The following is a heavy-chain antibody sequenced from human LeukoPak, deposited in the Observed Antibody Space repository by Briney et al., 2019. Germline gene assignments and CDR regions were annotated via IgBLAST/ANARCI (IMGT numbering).Heavy chain of an antibody. CDR3: ARVWENSHGYGY. D-gene: IGHD5-18*01. CDR2: INSDGSST. V-gene: IGHV3-74*01. CDR1: GFTFSNYW. J-gene: IGHJ4*02. Sequence: GGSLRLSCAASGFTFSNYWMHWVRQVPGKGLVWVSRINSDGSSTSYADSVKGRFTISRDNAKNTLYLQMNSLRAEDTAVYYCARVWENSHGYGYWGQGTLVTVSS.